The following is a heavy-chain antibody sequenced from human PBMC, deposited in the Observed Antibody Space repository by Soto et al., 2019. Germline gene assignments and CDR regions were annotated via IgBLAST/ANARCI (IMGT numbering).Heavy chain of an antibody. CDR3: VRDPATVTSYFDY. CDR1: GCAFSGYG. V-gene: IGHV3-33*01. Sequence: GVSLRLSCAASGCAFSGYGMHWVRQAPGKGLEWVALIWYDGSKTYHADSVKGRFAISRDDSKSTLFLQMSSLRVDDTAVYYCVRDPATVTSYFDYWGQGALVTVSS. J-gene: IGHJ4*02. CDR2: IWYDGSKT. D-gene: IGHD4-17*01.